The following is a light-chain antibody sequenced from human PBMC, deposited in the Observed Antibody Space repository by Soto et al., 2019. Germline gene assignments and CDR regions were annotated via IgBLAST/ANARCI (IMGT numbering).Light chain of an antibody. J-gene: IGLJ1*01. CDR1: SSDVGAYKY. V-gene: IGLV2-14*01. CDR2: EVS. Sequence: QSAVTQPASVSGSPGQSITISCTGTSSDVGAYKYVSWYQQHPGKAPKLIIYEVSNRPSGVSNRFSGSKSGNTASLTISGLQAEDETDYYCNSFTSSSTYVFGTGTKVTVL. CDR3: NSFTSSSTYV.